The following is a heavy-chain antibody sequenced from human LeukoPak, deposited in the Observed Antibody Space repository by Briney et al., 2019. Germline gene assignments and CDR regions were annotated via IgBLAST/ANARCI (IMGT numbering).Heavy chain of an antibody. Sequence: PGRSLRLSCAASGFTFSSYGMHWVRQAPGKGLEWVAVIWYDGSNKYYADSVKGRFTISRDNSKNTLYLQMNSLRAEDTAVYYCARDRYYGSGSSYYYYGMDVWGQGTTVTVSS. D-gene: IGHD3-10*01. J-gene: IGHJ6*02. CDR2: IWYDGSNK. CDR3: ARDRYYGSGSSYYYYGMDV. V-gene: IGHV3-33*01. CDR1: GFTFSSYG.